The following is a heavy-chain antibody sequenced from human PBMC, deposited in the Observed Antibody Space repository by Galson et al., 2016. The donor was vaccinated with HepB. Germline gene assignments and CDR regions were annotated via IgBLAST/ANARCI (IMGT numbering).Heavy chain of an antibody. J-gene: IGHJ3*02. D-gene: IGHD3-10*01. CDR1: GGSISTYY. Sequence: SETLSLTCTVSGGSISTYYWSWVRQPPGKGLEWIGFIYYSGNSDYNPSLKSRVAISVDTSKNQFSLKLSSVTAADAAVYYCARDVPSGAVSDAFDIWGQGTMVIVSS. CDR2: IYYSGNS. V-gene: IGHV4-59*01. CDR3: ARDVPSGAVSDAFDI.